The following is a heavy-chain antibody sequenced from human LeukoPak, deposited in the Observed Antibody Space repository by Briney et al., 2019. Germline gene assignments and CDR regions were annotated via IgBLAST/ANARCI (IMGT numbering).Heavy chain of an antibody. J-gene: IGHJ6*02. V-gene: IGHV3-23*01. CDR1: GFTFDNYA. D-gene: IGHD3-3*01. CDR3: AKDLDDISSGYWGMDV. CDR2: ISGTGSRI. Sequence: GGSLRLSCAASGFTFDNYAMNWVRQAPGKGLEWVSTISGTGSRIYYADSVKGRFIISRDNSKNTFYLQMNSLRAEDTALYHCAKDLDDISSGYWGMDVWGQGTTVTVSS.